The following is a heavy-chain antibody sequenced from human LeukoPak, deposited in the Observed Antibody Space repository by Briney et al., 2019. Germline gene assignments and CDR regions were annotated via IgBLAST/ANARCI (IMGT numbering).Heavy chain of an antibody. CDR1: GFTFSSYG. V-gene: IGHV3-21*01. CDR3: ARSYSSSRGTFDY. CDR2: ITSSNSYI. D-gene: IGHD6-6*01. J-gene: IGHJ4*02. Sequence: KPGRSLRLSCAASGFTFSSYGMNWVRQAPGNWLELVSSITSSNSYIYNADSVKGRFTISRENAKNSLYLQMNSLRAEDTAVYYCARSYSSSRGTFDYWGQGTLVTVSS.